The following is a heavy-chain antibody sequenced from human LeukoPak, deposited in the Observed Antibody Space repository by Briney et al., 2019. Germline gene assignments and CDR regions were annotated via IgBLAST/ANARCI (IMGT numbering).Heavy chain of an antibody. D-gene: IGHD5-18*01. CDR2: KYYSGST. J-gene: IGHJ4*02. CDR1: GVSINTCCYY. Sequence: PSETLSLTCDVSGVSINTCCYYWTWIRQPPGKGLEWIGYKYYSGSTRYNSSLRSRLTISLASSKNQFSLRLTSVTAAATAVYYCARGRSYGFDFDSWGPGTLVIVSS. V-gene: IGHV4-61*01. CDR3: ARGRSYGFDFDS.